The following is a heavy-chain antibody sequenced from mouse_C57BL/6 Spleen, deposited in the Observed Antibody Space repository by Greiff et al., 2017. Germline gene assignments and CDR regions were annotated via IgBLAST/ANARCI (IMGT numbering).Heavy chain of an antibody. CDR1: GFTFSNYW. J-gene: IGHJ2*01. V-gene: IGHV6-3*01. D-gene: IGHD1-1*01. CDR2: IRLKSDNYAT. Sequence: EVKVEESGGGLVQPGGSMKLSCVASGFTFSNYWMNWVRQSPEKGLEWVAQIRLKSDNYATHYAESVKGRFTISRDDSKSSVYLQMNNLRAEDTGIYYCTAAGSSPHFDYWGQGTTLTVSS. CDR3: TAAGSSPHFDY.